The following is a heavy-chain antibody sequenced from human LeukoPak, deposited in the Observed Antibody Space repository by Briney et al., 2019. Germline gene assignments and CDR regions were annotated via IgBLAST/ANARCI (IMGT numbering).Heavy chain of an antibody. Sequence: ASEKVSCKASGYTFTSYGISWVRQAPGQGLEWMGWISAYNGNTNYAQKLQGRVTMTTDTSTSTAYMELRSLRSDDTAVYYCARAPQLLWFGESNWFDPWGQGTLVTVSS. D-gene: IGHD3-10*01. J-gene: IGHJ5*02. CDR3: ARAPQLLWFGESNWFDP. CDR1: GYTFTSYG. CDR2: ISAYNGNT. V-gene: IGHV1-18*04.